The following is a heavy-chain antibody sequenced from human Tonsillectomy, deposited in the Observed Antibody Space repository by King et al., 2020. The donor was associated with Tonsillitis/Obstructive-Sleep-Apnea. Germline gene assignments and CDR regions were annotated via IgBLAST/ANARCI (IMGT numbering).Heavy chain of an antibody. V-gene: IGHV4-34*01. CDR1: GGSFSGYY. D-gene: IGHD2-2*01. CDR2: INHSGST. CDR3: AREDIVVVPAARGDAFDI. Sequence: VQLQQWGAGLLKPSETLSLTCAVYGGSFSGYYWSWIRQPPGKGLEWIGEINHSGSTNYNPSLKSRVTLSVDTSKNQFSLKLSSVTAADTAVYYCAREDIVVVPAARGDAFDIWGQGTMVTVSS. J-gene: IGHJ3*02.